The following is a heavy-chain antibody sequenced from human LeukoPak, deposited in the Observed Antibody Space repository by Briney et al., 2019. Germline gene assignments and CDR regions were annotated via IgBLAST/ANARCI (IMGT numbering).Heavy chain of an antibody. Sequence: ASVKVSCKASGYTFTGYYMHWVRQAPGQGLEWMGWTNPNSGGTNYAQKFQGRVTMTRDTSISTAYMELSRLRSDDTAVYYCARVASLGQWLVRWFDPWGQGTLVTVSS. CDR1: GYTFTGYY. CDR3: ARVASLGQWLVRWFDP. D-gene: IGHD6-19*01. V-gene: IGHV1-2*02. J-gene: IGHJ5*02. CDR2: TNPNSGGT.